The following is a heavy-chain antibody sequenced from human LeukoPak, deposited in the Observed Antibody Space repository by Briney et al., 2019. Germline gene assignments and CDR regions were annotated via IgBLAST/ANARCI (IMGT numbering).Heavy chain of an antibody. V-gene: IGHV1-46*01. Sequence: ASVKVSCKASGYTFTSYYMHWVRPAPGQGLEWMGIINPSGGSTSYAQKFQGRVTMTRDTSTSTVYMELSSLRSEDTAVYYCARVGWIQLETDYWGQGTLVTVSS. CDR2: INPSGGST. J-gene: IGHJ4*02. D-gene: IGHD5-18*01. CDR1: GYTFTSYY. CDR3: ARVGWIQLETDY.